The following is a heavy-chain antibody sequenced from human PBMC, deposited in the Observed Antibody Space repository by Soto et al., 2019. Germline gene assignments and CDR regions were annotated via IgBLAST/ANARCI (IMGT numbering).Heavy chain of an antibody. CDR3: ARARQYYDCEFDP. D-gene: IGHD3-22*01. Sequence: PSETLSLTCTVSGGSIISYYWSWIRQPPGKGLEWIGYIYDSGSTSYNPSLKSRVTISVDTSKNQFSLKLSSVTAADTAVYYCARARQYYDCEFDPWGQGTLVTVSS. CDR2: IYDSGST. V-gene: IGHV4-59*01. J-gene: IGHJ5*02. CDR1: GGSIISYY.